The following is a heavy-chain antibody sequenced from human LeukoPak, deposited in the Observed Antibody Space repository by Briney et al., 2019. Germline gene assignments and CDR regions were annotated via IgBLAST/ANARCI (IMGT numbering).Heavy chain of an antibody. CDR1: GFTVSSNY. V-gene: IGHV3-66*01. CDR3: AGGYNWNFFDY. D-gene: IGHD1-7*01. CDR2: IWSGGST. J-gene: IGHJ4*02. Sequence: AGGSLRLSCAASGFTVSSNYMSWVRQAPGKGLEWVSVIWSGGSTYFANSVKGRFTISRDNSQNTLYLQMNSLSAEDTAVYYCAGGYNWNFFDYWGQGTLVTVSS.